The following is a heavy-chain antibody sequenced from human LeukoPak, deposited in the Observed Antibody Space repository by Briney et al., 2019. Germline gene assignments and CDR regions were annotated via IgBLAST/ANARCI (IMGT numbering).Heavy chain of an antibody. CDR1: GGSISNYY. J-gene: IGHJ4*02. CDR2: IHYSGST. CDR3: ARKVANGPIDY. D-gene: IGHD2-15*01. Sequence: PSETLSLTRTVSGGSISNYYWSWIRQSPGRGLEWVGYIHYSGSTNYNPSLKSRVTMSVDTSKDQVSLKLSSVTAADTAVYFCARKVANGPIDYWGQGTLVTVSS. V-gene: IGHV4-59*01.